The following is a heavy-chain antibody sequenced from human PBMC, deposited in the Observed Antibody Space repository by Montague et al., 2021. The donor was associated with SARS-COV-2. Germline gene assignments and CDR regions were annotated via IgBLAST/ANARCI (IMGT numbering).Heavy chain of an antibody. J-gene: IGHJ6*02. CDR3: ARDRRIVGALYYYYGMDV. CDR1: GFTVSSNY. Sequence: SLRLSCAASGFTVSSNYMSWVRQAPGKGLEWVSVIYSGGSTYYADSVKGRFTISRDNSKNTLYLQMNSLRAEDTAVYYCARDRRIVGALYYYYGMDVWGQETTVTVSS. V-gene: IGHV3-53*01. CDR2: IYSGGST. D-gene: IGHD1-26*01.